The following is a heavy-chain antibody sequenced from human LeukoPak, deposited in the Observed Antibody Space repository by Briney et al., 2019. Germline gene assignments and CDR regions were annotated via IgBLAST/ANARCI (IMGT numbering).Heavy chain of an antibody. Sequence: PGGSLRLSCAASGFTFSSYSMNWVRQAPGKGLEWVSSISSSSSYIYYADSVKGRFTISRDNAKNSLYLQMNSLRAEDTAVYYCAREGAYYGGDCYDAFDIWGQGTMVTVSS. D-gene: IGHD2-21*02. CDR3: AREGAYYGGDCYDAFDI. CDR2: ISSSSSYI. J-gene: IGHJ3*02. CDR1: GFTFSSYS. V-gene: IGHV3-21*01.